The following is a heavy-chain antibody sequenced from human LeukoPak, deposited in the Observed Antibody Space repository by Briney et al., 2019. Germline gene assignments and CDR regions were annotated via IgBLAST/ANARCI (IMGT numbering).Heavy chain of an antibody. Sequence: ASVKVSCKASGYTFTGYYMHWVRQAPGQGLEWMGRINPNSGGTNYAQKFQGRVTMTRDTSISTACMELSRLRSDDTAAYYCARGIVVVTAMPFDYWGQGTLVTVSS. V-gene: IGHV1-2*06. CDR3: ARGIVVVTAMPFDY. J-gene: IGHJ4*02. CDR1: GYTFTGYY. CDR2: INPNSGGT. D-gene: IGHD2-21*02.